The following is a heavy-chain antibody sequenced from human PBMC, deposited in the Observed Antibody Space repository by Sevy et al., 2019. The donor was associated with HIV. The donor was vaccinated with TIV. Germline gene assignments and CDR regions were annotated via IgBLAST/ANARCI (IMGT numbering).Heavy chain of an antibody. CDR3: ARAYYYDSSAYYFDH. V-gene: IGHV1-2*06. D-gene: IGHD3-22*01. J-gene: IGHJ4*02. CDR2: INPNSGGT. CDR1: GYTFTAYY. Sequence: ASVKVSCKASGYTFTAYYVHWVRQAPGQGLEWMGRINPNSGGTNYAQKFQGRVTMTRDTSISTAYMELSGLRYDDTAVYHCARAYYYDSSAYYFDHWGQGTPVTVSS.